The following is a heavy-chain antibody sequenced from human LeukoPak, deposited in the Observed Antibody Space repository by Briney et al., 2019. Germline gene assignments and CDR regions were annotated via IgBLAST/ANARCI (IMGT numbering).Heavy chain of an antibody. CDR3: AGREFCRGASCYDFDC. V-gene: IGHV4-39*01. CDR2: IYYSGST. CDR1: GGSISCSSYY. J-gene: IGHJ4*02. Sequence: SETLSLTCTVSGGSISCSSYYWGWIRQPPGKGLERTGSIYYSGSTCYNPSLKSRVTIFVDTSKNEFYLNLSSVTAADTAGYCFAGREFCRGASCYDFDCWGQGSLVTVSS. D-gene: IGHD2-15*01.